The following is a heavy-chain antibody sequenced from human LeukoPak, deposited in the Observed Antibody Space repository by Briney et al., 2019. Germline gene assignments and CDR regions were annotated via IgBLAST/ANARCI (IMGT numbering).Heavy chain of an antibody. CDR1: GFTFSSYA. CDR2: ITGSGGTT. D-gene: IGHD1-26*01. V-gene: IGHV3-23*01. Sequence: GGSLILSCAASGFTFSSYAMSWVRQSAGKRLEWVSTITGSGGTTYFADSVKGRFTISRDNSKNTLYLQTTSLRADDTAVYYCTKYSRSSGVIWDFDSWGQGTQVTVSS. J-gene: IGHJ4*02. CDR3: TKYSRSSGVIWDFDS.